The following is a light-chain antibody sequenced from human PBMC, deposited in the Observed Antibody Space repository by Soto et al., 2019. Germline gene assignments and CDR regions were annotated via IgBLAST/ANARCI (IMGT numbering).Light chain of an antibody. CDR3: QQSLSFPQT. J-gene: IGKJ1*01. V-gene: IGKV1-12*01. CDR2: TGS. CDR1: QASDSW. Sequence: EIQMTQSPSSVSASVGDRVTITCRASQASDSWLAWYQQKPGEAPNLLIFTGSLLHSGVPPRFSSSGSVTDFTLSIRSMEAEDFATSYCQQSLSFPQTFGQGTKV.